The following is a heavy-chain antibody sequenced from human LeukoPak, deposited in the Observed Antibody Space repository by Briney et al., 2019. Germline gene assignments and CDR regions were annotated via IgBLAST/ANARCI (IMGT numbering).Heavy chain of an antibody. D-gene: IGHD5-24*01. CDR2: IRQDGGKR. J-gene: IGHJ4*02. CDR3: ARVGYIDEAFDN. V-gene: IGHV3-7*03. Sequence: GSLRLSCAASGFNFNDYWMTWVRQAPGKGLEWVANIRQDGGKRSYGGSVMGRFAISRDNAKSSVYLQLNRVRADDTALYYCARVGYIDEAFDNWGQGALVTVSS. CDR1: GFNFNDYW.